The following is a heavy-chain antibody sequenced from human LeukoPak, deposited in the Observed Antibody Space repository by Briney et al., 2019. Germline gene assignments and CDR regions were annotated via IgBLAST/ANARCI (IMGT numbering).Heavy chain of an antibody. J-gene: IGHJ1*01. CDR2: INPNSGGT. CDR1: GYTFTGYY. D-gene: IGHD2-15*01. V-gene: IGHV1-2*02. Sequence: ASVKVSCKASGYTFTGYYMHWVRQAPGQGLEWMGWINPNSGGTNYAQKFQGRVTMTRDTSISTAYMELSRLRSDDTAVYYCARAPLGCCSGGSCYSPLGYFQHWGQGTLVTVSS. CDR3: ARAPLGCCSGGSCYSPLGYFQH.